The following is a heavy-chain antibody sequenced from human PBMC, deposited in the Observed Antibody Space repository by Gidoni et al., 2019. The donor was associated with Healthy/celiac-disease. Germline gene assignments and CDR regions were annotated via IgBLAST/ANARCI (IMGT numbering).Heavy chain of an antibody. CDR2: IIPILGIA. V-gene: IGHV1-69*04. CDR3: ARGRRSITMVQGSAPLDY. CDR1: GGTFSSYA. Sequence: QVQLVQSGAGVKKPGSSVKVFCKASGGTFSSYAISWVRQAPGQGLEWMGRIIPILGIANYAQKFQGRVTITADKSTSTAYMELSSLRSEDTAVYYCARGRRSITMVQGSAPLDYWGQGTLVTVSS. J-gene: IGHJ4*02. D-gene: IGHD3-10*01.